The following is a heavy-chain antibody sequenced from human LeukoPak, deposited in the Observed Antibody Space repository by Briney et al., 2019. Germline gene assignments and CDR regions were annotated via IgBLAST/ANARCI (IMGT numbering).Heavy chain of an antibody. CDR3: ARAHSSGWWDDAFDI. V-gene: IGHV3-30-3*01. Sequence: PGGSLRLSCAASGFTFSSYAMHWVRQAPGKGLEWVAVISYDGSNKYYADSVKGRFTISRDNSKNTLYLQMNSLRAEDTAVYYCARAHSSGWWDDAFDIWGQGTMVTVSS. J-gene: IGHJ3*02. CDR2: ISYDGSNK. CDR1: GFTFSSYA. D-gene: IGHD6-19*01.